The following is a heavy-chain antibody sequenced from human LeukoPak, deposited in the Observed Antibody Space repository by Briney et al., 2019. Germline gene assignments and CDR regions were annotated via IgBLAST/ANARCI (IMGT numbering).Heavy chain of an antibody. Sequence: GGSLRLSCAASGFKFDDYGMSWVRQAPGKGLEWVANIKQDGSEKYYVDSVKGRFTISRDNAKRSLYLQMNSLRAEDTALYYCASSFSDDFWSGHFWGQGTLVTVSS. J-gene: IGHJ4*02. V-gene: IGHV3-7*01. CDR1: GFKFDDYG. D-gene: IGHD3-3*01. CDR2: IKQDGSEK. CDR3: ASSFSDDFWSGHF.